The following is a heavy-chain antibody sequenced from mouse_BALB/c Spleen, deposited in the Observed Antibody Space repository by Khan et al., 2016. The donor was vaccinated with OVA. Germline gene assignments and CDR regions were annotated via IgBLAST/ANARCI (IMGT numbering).Heavy chain of an antibody. CDR2: ISYSGVT. V-gene: IGHV3-2*02. CDR3: ARGNYYGYYFDY. J-gene: IGHJ2*01. Sequence: EVQLVESGPGLVKPSQSLSLTCTVTGYSITSGYAWNWIRQFPGNKLEWMGYISYSGVTSYTPSLKSRISITRHTSKNQFFLQLTSVTTEDTATYYCARGNYYGYYFDYWGQGTTLTVSS. CDR1: GYSITSGYA. D-gene: IGHD1-1*01.